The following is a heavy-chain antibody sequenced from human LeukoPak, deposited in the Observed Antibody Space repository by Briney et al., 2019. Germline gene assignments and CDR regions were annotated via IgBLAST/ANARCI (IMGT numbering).Heavy chain of an antibody. CDR1: GYRFTSYW. CDR2: IYPGDSDT. D-gene: IGHD4-17*01. V-gene: IGHV5-51*01. Sequence: GESLKISCKSSGYRFTSYWIGWVRQMPGKGLEWMGIIYPGDSDTRYSPSFQGQVTISADKSISTAYLQWSSLKASDTAMYYCARPEEHGDYVHDAFDIWGQGTMVTVSS. CDR3: ARPEEHGDYVHDAFDI. J-gene: IGHJ3*02.